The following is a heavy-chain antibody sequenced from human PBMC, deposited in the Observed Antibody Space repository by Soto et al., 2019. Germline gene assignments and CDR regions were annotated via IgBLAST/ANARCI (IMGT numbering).Heavy chain of an antibody. Sequence: EVQLLESGGGLVQPGGSLRLSCAASGFTFSSYAMSWVRQAPGKGLEWVSAISGSGGSTYYADSVKGRFTISRDNSKNTRDLQMNSLRAEDTAGYYCAKGGGSSRDAFDIWGQGTMVTVSS. CDR1: GFTFSSYA. CDR3: AKGGGSSRDAFDI. J-gene: IGHJ3*02. V-gene: IGHV3-23*01. D-gene: IGHD1-26*01. CDR2: ISGSGGST.